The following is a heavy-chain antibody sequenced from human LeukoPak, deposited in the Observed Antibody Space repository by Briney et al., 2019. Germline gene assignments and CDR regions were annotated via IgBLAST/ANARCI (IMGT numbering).Heavy chain of an antibody. V-gene: IGHV4-38-2*01. D-gene: IGHD3-22*01. J-gene: IGHJ4*02. CDR3: AINIKIIVLDY. CDR1: GYSISSDYY. Sequence: PSETLSLTCAVSGYSISSDYYWGWIRQPPGKGLEWIGSISHSGSTYYNPSLKSRVTISVDTSKNHFSLKLSSVTAPDTAGYYCAINIKIIVLDYWGQGTLVTVSS. CDR2: ISHSGST.